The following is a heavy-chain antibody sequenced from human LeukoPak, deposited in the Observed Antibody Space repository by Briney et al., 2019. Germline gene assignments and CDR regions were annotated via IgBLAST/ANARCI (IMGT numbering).Heavy chain of an antibody. J-gene: IGHJ5*02. D-gene: IGHD2-2*01. Sequence: SVKVSCKASGGISSTNAISWVRQAPGQGLEWMGRIIPIFGTANYAQKFQGRVTMTEDTSTDTAYMELSSLRSEDTAVYYCATPSYCSSTSCPHDRWFDPWGQGTLVTVSS. CDR2: IIPIFGTA. V-gene: IGHV1-69*06. CDR3: ATPSYCSSTSCPHDRWFDP. CDR1: GGISSTNA.